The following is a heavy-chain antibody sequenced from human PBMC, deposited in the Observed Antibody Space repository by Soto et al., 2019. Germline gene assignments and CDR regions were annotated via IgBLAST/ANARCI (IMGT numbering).Heavy chain of an antibody. J-gene: IGHJ6*02. D-gene: IGHD3-22*01. V-gene: IGHV3-74*01. CDR1: GFTFSSYW. CDR3: ARVQREYDSSGYYYGGMGV. CDR2: INSDGSST. Sequence: PGGSLRLSCAASGFTFSSYWMHWVRQAPGKGLVWVSRINSDGSSTSYADSVKGRFTISRDNAKNTLYLQMNSLRAEDTAVYYCARVQREYDSSGYYYGGMGVWGQGTTVTVSS.